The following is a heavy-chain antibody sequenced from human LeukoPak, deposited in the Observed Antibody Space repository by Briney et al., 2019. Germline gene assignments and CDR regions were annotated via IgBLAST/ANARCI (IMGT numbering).Heavy chain of an antibody. CDR3: ARDCGVSVTDQGYFDY. D-gene: IGHD2-21*01. V-gene: IGHV3-30-3*01. CDR2: ISYDGSNK. J-gene: IGHJ4*02. Sequence: GRSLRLSCAASGFTFSSYAMHWVRQAPGKGLEWVAVISYDGSNKYYADSVKGRFTISRDNSKNTLYLQMNSLRAEDTAVNYCARDCGVSVTDQGYFDYWGQGTLVTVSS. CDR1: GFTFSSYA.